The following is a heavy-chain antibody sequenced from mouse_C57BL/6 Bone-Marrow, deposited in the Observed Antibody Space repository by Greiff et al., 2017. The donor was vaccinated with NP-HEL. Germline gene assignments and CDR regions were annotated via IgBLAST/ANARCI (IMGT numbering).Heavy chain of an antibody. CDR2: INPSNGGT. Sequence: QVQLQQPGTELVKPGASVKLSCKASGYTFTSYWMHWVKQRPGQGLEWIGNINPSNGGTNYNEKFKSKATLTVDKSSSTAYMQLSSLTSEDSAVYYCARSLYDGYPFYWYFDVWGTGTTVTVSS. CDR1: GYTFTSYW. V-gene: IGHV1-53*01. CDR3: ARSLYDGYPFYWYFDV. D-gene: IGHD2-3*01. J-gene: IGHJ1*03.